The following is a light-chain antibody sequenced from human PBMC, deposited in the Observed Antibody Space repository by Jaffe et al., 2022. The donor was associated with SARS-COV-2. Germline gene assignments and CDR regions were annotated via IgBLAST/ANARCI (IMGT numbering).Light chain of an antibody. Sequence: DIQMTQSPSALSASVGDRVTITCRASQSITGYLAWYQQKPGKAPKLLIYGSSDLERGVPSRFSGSGSGTEFTLSISSLQPDDFATYYCQQYDGHSGTFGQGTKVEIK. J-gene: IGKJ2*02. CDR3: QQYDGHSGT. CDR1: QSITGY. CDR2: GSS. V-gene: IGKV1-5*03.